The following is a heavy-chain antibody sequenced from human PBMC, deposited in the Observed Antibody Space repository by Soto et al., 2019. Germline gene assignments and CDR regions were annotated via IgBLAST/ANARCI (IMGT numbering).Heavy chain of an antibody. CDR1: GYTFTGYY. J-gene: IGHJ4*02. CDR2: INPNSGMT. D-gene: IGHD4-17*01. V-gene: IGHV1-2*02. CDR3: AKTEMTTLPHFDY. Sequence: ASVKVSCKASGYTFTGYYLHWVRQAPWQDLEWMGWINPNSGMTNSAQKFQGRVTMTRDTSITTAYMGLSRLDSDDTALYYCAKTEMTTLPHFDYWGQGTQVTVSS.